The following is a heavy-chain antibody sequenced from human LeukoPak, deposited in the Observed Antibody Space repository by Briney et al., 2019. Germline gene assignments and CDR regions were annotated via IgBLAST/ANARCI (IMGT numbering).Heavy chain of an antibody. CDR2: IYHSVTT. V-gene: IGHV4-30-2*01. D-gene: IGHD3-10*01. CDR1: GGSIDSGGHS. J-gene: IGHJ3*01. CDR3: ARHLGSASHDAFDV. Sequence: PSETLSLTCAVSGGSIDSGGHSWSWIRQPPGKGLEWIGYIYHSVTTYYNPSLKSRVTMSVSRSRNQFSLNLGSVTAADTAVYYCARHLGSASHDAFDVWGQGTMVIVSS.